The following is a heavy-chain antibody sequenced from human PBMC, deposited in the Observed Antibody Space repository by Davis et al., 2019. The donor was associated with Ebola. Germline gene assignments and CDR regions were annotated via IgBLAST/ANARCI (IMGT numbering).Heavy chain of an antibody. Sequence: SVKVSCKASGGTFSSYAISWVRQAPGQGLEWMGGIIPIFGTANYAQKFQGRVTITADESTSTAYMELSSLGSEDTAVYYCAKTTLLSTYDYVWGSYRNADNWFDPWGQGTLVTVSS. CDR2: IIPIFGTA. D-gene: IGHD3-16*02. CDR1: GGTFSSYA. CDR3: AKTTLLSTYDYVWGSYRNADNWFDP. V-gene: IGHV1-69*13. J-gene: IGHJ5*02.